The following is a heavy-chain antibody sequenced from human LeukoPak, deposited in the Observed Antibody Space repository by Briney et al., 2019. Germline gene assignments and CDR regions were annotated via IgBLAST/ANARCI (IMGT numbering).Heavy chain of an antibody. D-gene: IGHD3-3*01. J-gene: IGHJ4*02. V-gene: IGHV3-23*01. CDR1: GFTFGSYA. CDR2: ISGRGSST. Sequence: GGSLRLSCAASGFTFGSYAMSWVRQAPGKGLEWVSYISGRGSSTFYADSVKGRLTISRDSSKNTLFLQMNSLRAEDTAMYYCVKGGTDYDFWNDSSYSYYFDLWGQGTLVTVSS. CDR3: VKGGTDYDFWNDSSYSYYFDL.